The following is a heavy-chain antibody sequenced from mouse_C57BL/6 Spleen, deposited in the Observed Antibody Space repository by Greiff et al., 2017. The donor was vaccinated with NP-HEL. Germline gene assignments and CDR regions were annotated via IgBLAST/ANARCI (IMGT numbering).Heavy chain of an antibody. CDR2: IYPGDGDT. Sequence: VKLVEPGPELVKPGASVKISCKASGYAFSSSWMNWVKQRPGQGLEWIGRIYPGDGDTNYNGKFKGKATLTADKSSSTAYMQLSSLTSEDSAVYFCARRGGTTVVDAMDYWGQGTSVTVSS. V-gene: IGHV1-82*01. CDR3: ARRGGTTVVDAMDY. D-gene: IGHD1-1*01. J-gene: IGHJ4*01. CDR1: GYAFSSSW.